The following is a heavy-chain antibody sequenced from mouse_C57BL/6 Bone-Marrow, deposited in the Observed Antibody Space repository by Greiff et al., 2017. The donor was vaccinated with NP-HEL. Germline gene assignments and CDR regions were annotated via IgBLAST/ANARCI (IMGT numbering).Heavy chain of an antibody. J-gene: IGHJ1*03. CDR2: ISSGGDYI. Sequence: EVQRVESGEGLVKPGGSLKLSCAASGFTFSSYALSWVRQTPEKRLEWVAYISSGGDYIYYADTVKGRFTISRDNARNTLYLQMSSLKSEDTAMYYCTRDYYGSSYEWYFDVWGTGTTVTVSS. V-gene: IGHV5-9-1*02. D-gene: IGHD1-1*01. CDR3: TRDYYGSSYEWYFDV. CDR1: GFTFSSYA.